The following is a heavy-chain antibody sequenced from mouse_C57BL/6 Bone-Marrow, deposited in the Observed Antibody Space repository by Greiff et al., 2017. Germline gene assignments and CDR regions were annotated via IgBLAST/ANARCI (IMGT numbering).Heavy chain of an antibody. CDR3: ASYDGYPAWFAY. J-gene: IGHJ3*01. D-gene: IGHD2-3*01. Sequence: QVQLVESGPGLVQPSQSLSITCTVSGFSLTSYGVHWVRQSPGKGLEWLGVIWSGGSTDYNAAFISRLSISKDNSKSQVFFKMNSLQADDTAIYYCASYDGYPAWFAYWGQGTLVTVSA. CDR1: GFSLTSYG. V-gene: IGHV2-2*01. CDR2: IWSGGST.